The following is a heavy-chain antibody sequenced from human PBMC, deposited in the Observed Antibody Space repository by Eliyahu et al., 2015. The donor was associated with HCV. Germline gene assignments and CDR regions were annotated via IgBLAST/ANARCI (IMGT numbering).Heavy chain of an antibody. CDR3: ARDLNWGQDAFDI. D-gene: IGHD7-27*01. CDR2: IXSGGST. V-gene: IGHV3-53*01. CDR1: GFTVSSNY. J-gene: IGHJ3*02. Sequence: EVQLVESGGGLIQPGGSLRLSCAASGFTVSSNYMSWXRQAPGKGLXWVSVIXSGGSTYYADAVKGRFTISRDNSKNXLYLXXNSLRAEDTAVYYCARDLNWGQDAFDIWGQGTMVTVSS.